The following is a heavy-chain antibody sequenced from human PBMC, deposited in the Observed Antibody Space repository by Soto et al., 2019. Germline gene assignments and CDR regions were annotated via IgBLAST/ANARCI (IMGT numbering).Heavy chain of an antibody. CDR3: ARHPTVTEYYFDY. V-gene: IGHV4-59*08. Sequence: PSETLSLTCTVSGGSFSPNYWSWFRQPPGKGLEWVGYIYYSGSTNYNPSLKSRVTISVDTSKNQFSLKLSSVTAADTAVYYCARHPTVTEYYFDYWGQGTLVTVSS. CDR1: GGSFSPNY. D-gene: IGHD4-17*01. J-gene: IGHJ4*02. CDR2: IYYSGST.